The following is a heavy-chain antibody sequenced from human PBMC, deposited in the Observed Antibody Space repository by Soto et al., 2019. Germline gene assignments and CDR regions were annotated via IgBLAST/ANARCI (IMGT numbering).Heavy chain of an antibody. CDR2: IYWDEDK. D-gene: IGHD6-19*01. V-gene: IGHV2-5*02. Sequence: QITLKESGPTLVKPTQTLTLTCTVSGFSLRTSGVGVGWIRQTPGKALEWLTLIYWDEDKRYRPSLRNRITITKDNSKSQVFFTMTNMDPVDTGTYYCAHIKSRSFASPAGFDYWGQGTLVTVSS. J-gene: IGHJ4*02. CDR3: AHIKSRSFASPAGFDY. CDR1: GFSLRTSGVG.